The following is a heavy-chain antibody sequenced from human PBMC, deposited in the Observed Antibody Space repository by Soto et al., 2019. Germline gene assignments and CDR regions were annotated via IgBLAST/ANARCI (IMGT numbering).Heavy chain of an antibody. CDR3: AKDRDGAAAGPTKFYGMDV. CDR1: GFTFSSYA. Sequence: EVQLLESGGGLVQPGGSLRLSCAASGFTFSSYAMSWVRQAPGKGLEWVSVISGSGDSTYYADSVRGRFTISRDNSKNPLYLQMNSLRAEATAVYYCAKDRDGAAAGPTKFYGMDVWGQGTTVTVSS. J-gene: IGHJ6*02. D-gene: IGHD6-13*01. V-gene: IGHV3-23*01. CDR2: ISGSGDST.